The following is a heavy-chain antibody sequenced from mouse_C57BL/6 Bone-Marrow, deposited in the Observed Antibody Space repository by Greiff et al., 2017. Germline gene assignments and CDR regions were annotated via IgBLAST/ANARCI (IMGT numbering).Heavy chain of an antibody. J-gene: IGHJ1*03. CDR1: GYTFTSYW. CDR3: ARGDYYGSSYRYFDV. CDR2: IDPSDSYT. D-gene: IGHD1-1*01. Sequence: QVQLQQPGAELVMPGASVKLSCKASGYTFTSYWMHWVKQRPGQGLEWIGEIDPSDSYTNYNQTFKGKSTLTVDKSSSTAYMQLSSLTSEDSAVYYGARGDYYGSSYRYFDVWGTGTTVTVSS. V-gene: IGHV1-69*01.